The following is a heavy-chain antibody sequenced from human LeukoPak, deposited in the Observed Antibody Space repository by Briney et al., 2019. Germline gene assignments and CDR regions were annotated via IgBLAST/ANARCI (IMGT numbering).Heavy chain of an antibody. CDR1: SGSISSYY. Sequence: SETLSLTCTVSSGSISSYYWSWVRQPPGKGLEWIGYIYYSGSTNYNPSLKSRVTISVDTSKNQFSLKLSSVTAADTAVYYCARGIGTYYDSSGYSCWGQGTLVTVSS. J-gene: IGHJ4*02. CDR3: ARGIGTYYDSSGYSC. CDR2: IYYSGST. D-gene: IGHD3-22*01. V-gene: IGHV4-59*01.